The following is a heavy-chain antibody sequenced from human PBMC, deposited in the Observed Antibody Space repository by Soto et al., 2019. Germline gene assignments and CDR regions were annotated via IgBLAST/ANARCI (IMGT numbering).Heavy chain of an antibody. D-gene: IGHD6-13*01. J-gene: IGHJ5*02. V-gene: IGHV4-34*01. Sequence: QVQLQQWGAGLLKPSETLSLTCAVYGGSFSGYYWSWIRQPPGKGLEWIGEINHSGSTNYNPSLKSRVTIPVDTSKHQFSPKLSSVNAPDTAVYYCARRNYYSSSWREINWFDPWGQGTLVTVSS. CDR3: ARRNYYSSSWREINWFDP. CDR1: GGSFSGYY. CDR2: INHSGST.